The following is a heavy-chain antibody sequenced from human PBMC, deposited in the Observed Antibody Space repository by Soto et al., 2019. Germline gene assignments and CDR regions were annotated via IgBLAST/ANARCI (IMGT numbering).Heavy chain of an antibody. Sequence: SETLSLTCAVSGGSLRGHYWSWIRQSPEKGLEWIGEINHSGFTNYNPTLNSRVTISRDASKNQFSLRLSSMTAADSAVYFCARAAVKLGATLFDSWGQGTLVTVAS. D-gene: IGHD1-26*01. J-gene: IGHJ4*02. V-gene: IGHV4-34*01. CDR3: ARAAVKLGATLFDS. CDR2: INHSGFT. CDR1: GGSLRGHY.